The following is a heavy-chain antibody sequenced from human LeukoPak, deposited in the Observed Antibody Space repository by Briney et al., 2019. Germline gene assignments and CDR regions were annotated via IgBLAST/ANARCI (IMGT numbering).Heavy chain of an antibody. CDR3: ARGGDSSSWYEYYYMDV. V-gene: IGHV4-39*07. CDR1: GGTISTSLYY. CDR2: LYYSGRT. Sequence: PSETLSLTCSASGGTISTSLYYWGWIRQPPGKGLEWIGSLYYSGRTYYNPSLKSRVTMSVDTSKNQFSLKLSSVTAADTAVYYCARGGDSSSWYEYYYMDVWGKGTTVTISS. J-gene: IGHJ6*03. D-gene: IGHD6-13*01.